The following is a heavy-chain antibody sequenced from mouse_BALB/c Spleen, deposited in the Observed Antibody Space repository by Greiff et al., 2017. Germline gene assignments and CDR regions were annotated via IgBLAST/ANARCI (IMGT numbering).Heavy chain of an antibody. CDR2: ISYSGST. J-gene: IGHJ2*01. CDR3: ARGIDFDY. Sequence: EVMLVESGPGLVKPSQSLSLTCTVTGYSITSDYAWNWIRQFPGNKLEWMGYISYSGSTSYNPSLKSRISITRDTSKNQFFLQLNSVTTEDTATYYCARGIDFDYWGQGTTLTVSS. V-gene: IGHV3-2*02. CDR1: GYSITSDYA.